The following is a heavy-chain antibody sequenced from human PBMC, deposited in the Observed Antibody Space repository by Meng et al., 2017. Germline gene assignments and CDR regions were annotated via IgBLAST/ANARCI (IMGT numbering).Heavy chain of an antibody. CDR1: GGSFSGYY. CDR2: INHSGTT. CDR3: AGRGGYNEGISSSSY. Sequence: GSLRPSCAVYGGSFSGYYWSWIRQPPGKGLEWIGEINHSGTTNYNPSLKSRITISVDTSKNQFSLKLGSVTAADTAVYSWAGRGGYNEGISSSSYWGQGTLVTVSS. V-gene: IGHV4-34*01. J-gene: IGHJ4*02. D-gene: IGHD5-24*01.